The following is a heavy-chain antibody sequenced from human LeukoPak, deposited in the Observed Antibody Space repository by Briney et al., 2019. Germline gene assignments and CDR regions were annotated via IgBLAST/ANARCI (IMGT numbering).Heavy chain of an antibody. D-gene: IGHD3-10*01. CDR2: IYYRGST. CDR1: GGSISSSSYY. V-gene: IGHV4-39*07. Sequence: SETLSLTCTVSGGSISSSSYYWGWIRQPPGRGLEWIGSIYYRGSTYYNPSLKSRVTISVDTSKNQFSLKLSSVTAADTAVYYCARDSEGNRGRSFDYWGQGTLVTVSS. J-gene: IGHJ4*02. CDR3: ARDSEGNRGRSFDY.